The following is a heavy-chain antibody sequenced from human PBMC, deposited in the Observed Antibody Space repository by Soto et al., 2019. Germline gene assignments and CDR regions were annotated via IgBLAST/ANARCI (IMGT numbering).Heavy chain of an antibody. D-gene: IGHD3-22*01. CDR2: IIPIFGTA. J-gene: IGHJ1*01. Sequence: SVKVSCKASGGTFSSYAISWVRQAPGQGLEWMGGIIPIFGTANYAQKFQGRVTITADESTSTAYMELSSLRSEDTAVYYCVRVSYYDSSGYYGEYFQHWGQGTLVTVSS. CDR3: VRVSYYDSSGYYGEYFQH. CDR1: GGTFSSYA. V-gene: IGHV1-69*13.